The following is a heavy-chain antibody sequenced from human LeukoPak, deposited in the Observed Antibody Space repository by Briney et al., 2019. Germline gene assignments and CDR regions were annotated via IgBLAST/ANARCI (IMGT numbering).Heavy chain of an antibody. CDR2: INHSGST. D-gene: IGHD5-18*01. J-gene: IGHJ4*02. Sequence: PSETLSLTCAVYGGSFSGSYWSGIRQPPGKGLEWIGEINHSGSTNYNPSLKSRVTISVDTSKNQFSLKLSSVTAADTAVYYCARDRRYSYGFDYWGQGTLVTVSS. CDR1: GGSFSGSY. CDR3: ARDRRYSYGFDY. V-gene: IGHV4-34*01.